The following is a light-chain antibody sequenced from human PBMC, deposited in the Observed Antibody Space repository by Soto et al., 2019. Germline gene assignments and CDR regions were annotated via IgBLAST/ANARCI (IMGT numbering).Light chain of an antibody. CDR1: YSVSSSY. V-gene: IGKV3D-20*01. Sequence: IVLTQSPATLSLSPGERATLSCGASYSVSSSYSAWYQQKPGLAPRLVLYDASTRATGIPDRFSGSGSGTNFTLTISRLEPEDFAVYYCQLLGTFGQGTKVEIK. CDR3: QLLGT. CDR2: DAS. J-gene: IGKJ1*01.